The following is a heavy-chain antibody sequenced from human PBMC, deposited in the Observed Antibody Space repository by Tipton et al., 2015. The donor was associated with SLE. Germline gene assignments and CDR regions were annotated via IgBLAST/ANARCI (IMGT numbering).Heavy chain of an antibody. V-gene: IGHV4-39*07. CDR2: IYYSGST. CDR3: ARKSSGSGHYFDY. CDR1: GGSISSSSYY. D-gene: IGHD3-22*01. Sequence: LRLSCTVSGGSISSSSYYWGWIRQPPGKGLEWIGSIYYSGSTHYNPSLKSRVTISVDTSKNQFSLKLSSVSAADTAVYYCARKSSGSGHYFDYWGQGTLVTVSS. J-gene: IGHJ4*02.